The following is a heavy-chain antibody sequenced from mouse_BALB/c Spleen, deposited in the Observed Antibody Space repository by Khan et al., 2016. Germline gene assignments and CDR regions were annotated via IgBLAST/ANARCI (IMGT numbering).Heavy chain of an antibody. CDR2: ISDGGSYT. CDR3: ARDLSRYFDV. Sequence: EVELVESGGGLVKPGGSLKLSCAASGFTFSDYYMYWVRQTPEKRLEWVATISDGGSYTYYPDSVKGRFTISRDNAKNNLYLQMSSLKSEDTAMYCCARDLSRYFDVWGAGTTVTVSS. CDR1: GFTFSDYY. J-gene: IGHJ1*01. V-gene: IGHV5-4*02.